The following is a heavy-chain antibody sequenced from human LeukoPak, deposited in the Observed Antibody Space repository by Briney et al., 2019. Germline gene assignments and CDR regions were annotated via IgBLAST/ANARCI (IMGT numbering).Heavy chain of an antibody. V-gene: IGHV4-34*01. CDR2: INHSGST. J-gene: IGHJ6*02. CDR1: GGSFRGYY. Sequence: SETLSLTCAVYGGSFRGYYWSWIRQPPGKGLEWIGEINHSGSTNYNPSLKSRVTISVDTSKNQFSLKLSSVTAADTAVYYCAMATIYYYYGMDVWGQGTTVTVSS. D-gene: IGHD5-24*01. CDR3: AMATIYYYYGMDV.